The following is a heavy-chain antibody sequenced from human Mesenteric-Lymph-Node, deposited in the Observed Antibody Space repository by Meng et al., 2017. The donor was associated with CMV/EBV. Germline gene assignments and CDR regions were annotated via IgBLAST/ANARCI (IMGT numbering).Heavy chain of an antibody. CDR2: IYRDGTT. D-gene: IGHD2-2*02. CDR1: GFIVSDNY. Sequence: GESLKISCAASGFIVSDNYMSWVRQAPGKGLEWVSVIYRDGTTYYADSVKGRFTISRDNFNNTLNLQMNSLRADDTAVYYCARDRYRCSDYWGQGTLVTVSS. V-gene: IGHV3-53*01. CDR3: ARDRYRCSDY. J-gene: IGHJ4*02.